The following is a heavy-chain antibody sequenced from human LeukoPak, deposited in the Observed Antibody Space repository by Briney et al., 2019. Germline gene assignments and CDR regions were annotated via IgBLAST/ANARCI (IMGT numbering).Heavy chain of an antibody. Sequence: SETLSLTCAVSGGSITSSNWWSWVRQPPGKGLEWIGEIYYTGNTNYNPSLKSRVTISVDKSNNRFSLNLSSVTAADTAVYYCARTTEGYCRGRTCYYYYYYMDVWGRGTTVTVSS. CDR1: GGSITSSNW. V-gene: IGHV4-4*02. CDR3: ARTTEGYCRGRTCYYYYYYMDV. J-gene: IGHJ6*03. CDR2: IYYTGNT. D-gene: IGHD2-15*01.